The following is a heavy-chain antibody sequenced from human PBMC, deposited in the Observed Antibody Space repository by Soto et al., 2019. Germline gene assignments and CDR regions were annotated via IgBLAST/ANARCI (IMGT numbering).Heavy chain of an antibody. J-gene: IGHJ5*02. CDR2: ISAYNGKT. CDR1: GGTFSSYA. Sequence: GASVKVSCKASGGTFSSYAISWVRQAPGQGLEWMGGISAYNGKTNYAQKFQGRVTITTDTSTSTAYMELRSLRSDDTAVYYCARDTCSGGSCYSGRWFDPWGQGTLVTVSS. CDR3: ARDTCSGGSCYSGRWFDP. V-gene: IGHV1-18*01. D-gene: IGHD2-15*01.